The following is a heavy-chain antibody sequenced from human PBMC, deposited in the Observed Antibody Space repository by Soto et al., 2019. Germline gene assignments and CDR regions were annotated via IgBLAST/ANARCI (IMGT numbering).Heavy chain of an antibody. D-gene: IGHD2-15*01. V-gene: IGHV4-4*07. Sequence: QVQLQGSGPGQVKPSETLSLTYTVSGDSISDYFYWSWIRQPAGKGLEWIGRIYTDGTTKYNPSLKSRVTLSLDKSKNQFSLRLSSVTAADPAVYYFAREVRGGFTGIFDQWGRGSRGTVSS. J-gene: IGHJ4*02. CDR3: AREVRGGFTGIFDQ. CDR1: GDSISDYFY. CDR2: IYTDGTT.